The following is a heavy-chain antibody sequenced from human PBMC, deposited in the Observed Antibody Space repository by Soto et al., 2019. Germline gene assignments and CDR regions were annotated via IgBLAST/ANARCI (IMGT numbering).Heavy chain of an antibody. J-gene: IGHJ4*02. Sequence: SEALSLTCAVYGGSFIGYYWTWILQPPWTGLEWIGEINHSGSTNYNPSLKSRVTISVDTSKNQFSLKLTSVTAADTAVYYCARDKITGLFDYWGQGTLVTVSS. CDR2: INHSGST. D-gene: IGHD2-8*02. CDR1: GGSFIGYY. V-gene: IGHV4-34*01. CDR3: ARDKITGLFDY.